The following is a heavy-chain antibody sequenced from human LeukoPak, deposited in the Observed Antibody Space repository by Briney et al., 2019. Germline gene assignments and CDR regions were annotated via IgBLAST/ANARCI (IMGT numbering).Heavy chain of an antibody. D-gene: IGHD4-17*01. J-gene: IGHJ3*02. CDR1: GVTFRSYS. V-gene: IGHV3-21*01. CDR3: ARARTVTDAFDI. Sequence: GGSLRLSCAASGVTFRSYSMNWVRQAPGKGLEWVSSISSSSSYIYYADSVKGRFTISRDNAKNSLYLQMNSLRAEDTAVYYCARARTVTDAFDIWGQGTMVTVSS. CDR2: ISSSSSYI.